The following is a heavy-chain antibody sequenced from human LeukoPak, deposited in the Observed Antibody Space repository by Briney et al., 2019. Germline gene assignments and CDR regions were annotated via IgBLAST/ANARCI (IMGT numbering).Heavy chain of an antibody. V-gene: IGHV4-59*01. CDR1: GGSISSYY. Sequence: SETLSLTCTVSGGSISSYYWSWIRQPPGKGLEWIGYIYYSGYTNYNPSLKSRVTISVDTSKNQFSLKLSSVTAADTAVYYCAGTTMVRGTYYMDVWSKGTTVTISS. CDR2: IYYSGYT. J-gene: IGHJ6*03. CDR3: AGTTMVRGTYYMDV. D-gene: IGHD3-10*01.